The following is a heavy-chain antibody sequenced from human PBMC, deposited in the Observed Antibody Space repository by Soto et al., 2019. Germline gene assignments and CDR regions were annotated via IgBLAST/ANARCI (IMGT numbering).Heavy chain of an antibody. CDR1: GGSMSGYY. Sequence: PSETLSLTCRVSGGSMSGYYWSWIRQAPGKGLEWIGYVYYTGSTNYNPSLQSRVTISVDTSNKQFSLSLRLVTAADTAVYFCARSIAVPSSHIDHWGQGIRVTV. CDR2: VYYTGST. V-gene: IGHV4-59*01. J-gene: IGHJ4*02. D-gene: IGHD6-6*01. CDR3: ARSIAVPSSHIDH.